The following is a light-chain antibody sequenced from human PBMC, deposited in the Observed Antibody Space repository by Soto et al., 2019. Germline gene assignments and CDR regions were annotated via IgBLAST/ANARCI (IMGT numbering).Light chain of an antibody. CDR1: SSDVGGYNY. V-gene: IGLV2-8*01. Sequence: QSALTQPPSASGSPGQSVTIYCTGTSSDVGGYNYVSWYQQHPGKAPKLMIYEVVKRPSGVPDRFSGSKSGNTASLTVSGLQAEDEADYYCSSYAGSNSFVFGGGTKLTVL. CDR2: EVV. J-gene: IGLJ2*01. CDR3: SSYAGSNSFV.